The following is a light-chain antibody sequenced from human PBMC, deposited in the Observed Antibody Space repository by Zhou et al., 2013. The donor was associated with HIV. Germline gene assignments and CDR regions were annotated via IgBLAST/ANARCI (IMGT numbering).Light chain of an antibody. V-gene: IGKV3-11*01. CDR1: QSVSSY. CDR3: QQRSSWPLT. Sequence: EIVLTQSPATLSLSPGERATLSCRASQSVSSYLAWYQQKPGQAPRLLIYDASNRATGIPARFSGSGSGTDFTLTISSLEPEDFAVYYCQQRSSWPLTFGGGTKGGDQT. J-gene: IGKJ4*01. CDR2: DAS.